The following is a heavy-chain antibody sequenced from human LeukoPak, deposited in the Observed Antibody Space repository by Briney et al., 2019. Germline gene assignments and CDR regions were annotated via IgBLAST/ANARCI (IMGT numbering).Heavy chain of an antibody. D-gene: IGHD5-18*01. V-gene: IGHV3-53*01. J-gene: IGHJ4*02. CDR3: ASISYGYYFDY. CDR1: GFTVSSNY. Sequence: GGSLRLSCAASGFTVSSNYMSWVRQAPGKGLEWVSVIYSGGSTYYADSVKGRFTISRDNSKNTLYLQMNSPRAEDTAVYYCASISYGYYFDYWGQGTLVTVSS. CDR2: IYSGGST.